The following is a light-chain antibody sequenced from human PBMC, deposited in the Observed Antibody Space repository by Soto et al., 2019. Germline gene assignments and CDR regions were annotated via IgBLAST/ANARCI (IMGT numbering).Light chain of an antibody. CDR2: DNN. CDR1: SSNIRNNY. V-gene: IGLV1-51*01. J-gene: IGLJ1*01. CDR3: GSFKSRHNYV. Sequence: QSVLTQPPSVSAAPGQQVTISCSGSSSNIRNNYVSWYQQLPGTAPTLLIYDNNKRSSGIPDRFSGSKSGTSATLGITGLQTGDEADYYCGSFKSRHNYVFGTGTKVTVL.